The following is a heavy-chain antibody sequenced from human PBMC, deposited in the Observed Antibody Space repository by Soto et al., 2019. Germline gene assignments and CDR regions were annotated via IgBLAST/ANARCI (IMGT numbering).Heavy chain of an antibody. V-gene: IGHV6-1*01. CDR2: TYYRSKWYY. CDR1: GDSVSSSTAA. CDR3: AYAVDV. D-gene: IGHD3-16*01. Sequence: QVPLQQSGRGLVKTSQNLSLTCAISGDSVSSSTAAWNWIRQSPSGGLEWLGRTYYRSKWYYDYAPSVKGRISIDPDTSKNQFSLHLNSVTSEDTAVYYCAYAVDVWGQGTTVTVSS. J-gene: IGHJ6*02.